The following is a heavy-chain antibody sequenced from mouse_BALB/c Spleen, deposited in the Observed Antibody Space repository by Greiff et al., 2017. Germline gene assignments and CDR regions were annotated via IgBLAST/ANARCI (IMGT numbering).Heavy chain of an antibody. CDR2: ISSGSSTI. Sequence: EVHLVESGGGLVQPGGSRKLSCAASGFTFSSFGMHWVRQAPEKGLEWVAYISSGSSTIYYADTVKGRFTISRDNPKNTLFLQMTSLRSEDTAMYYCARCNFLMDYWGQGTSVTVSS. J-gene: IGHJ4*01. CDR3: ARCNFLMDY. CDR1: GFTFSSFG. V-gene: IGHV5-17*02. D-gene: IGHD2-1*01.